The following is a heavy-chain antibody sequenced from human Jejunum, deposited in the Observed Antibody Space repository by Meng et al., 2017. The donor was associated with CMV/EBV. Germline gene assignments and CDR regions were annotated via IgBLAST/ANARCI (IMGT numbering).Heavy chain of an antibody. V-gene: IGHV4-31*02. Sequence: SGGSISSAGYSWNWIRQHPRRGLEWIGSIHYSGRGFTFYNPSLKSRVTISMDTSKNQFSLRLTSVTVADTAVYYCARDRGMMATDHWGQGTLVTVSS. CDR1: GGSISSAGYS. CDR2: IHYSGRGFT. CDR3: ARDRGMMATDH. J-gene: IGHJ4*02. D-gene: IGHD5-24*01.